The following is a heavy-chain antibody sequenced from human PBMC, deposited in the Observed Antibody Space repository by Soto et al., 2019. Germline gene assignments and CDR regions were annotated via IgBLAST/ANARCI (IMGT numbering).Heavy chain of an antibody. Sequence: SQTLSLTCDISGDSFSSNSAGWNWIRQTPSRGLEWLGRTYYRSKWYNNYAVSVKSRITINPDTSKNQFSLQLNSVTPEDTAVYYCARGSWDDVSGHYYMDVWXKGTTVTVSS. J-gene: IGHJ6*03. D-gene: IGHD1-1*01. CDR3: ARGSWDDVSGHYYMDV. CDR1: GDSFSSNSAG. CDR2: TYYRSKWYN. V-gene: IGHV6-1*01.